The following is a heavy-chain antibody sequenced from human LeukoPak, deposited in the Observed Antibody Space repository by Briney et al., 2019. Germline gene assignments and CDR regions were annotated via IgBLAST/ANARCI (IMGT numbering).Heavy chain of an antibody. CDR3: GRPTKFWLIRGDGVDV. D-gene: IGHD6-19*01. J-gene: IGHJ6*02. V-gene: IGHV3-23*01. Sequence: GGSLRLSCAASGFTFTTYAMTWVRQAPGKGLEWVSSIGAGGAATFYSDSVRGRFTISRDNSMNTLYLQMNSLRADDTAVYYCGRPTKFWLIRGDGVDVWGQGTTVTVSS. CDR1: GFTFTTYA. CDR2: IGAGGAAT.